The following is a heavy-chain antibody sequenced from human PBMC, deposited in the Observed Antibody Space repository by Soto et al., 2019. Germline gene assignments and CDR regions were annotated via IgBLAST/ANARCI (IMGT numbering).Heavy chain of an antibody. Sequence: QVQLVQSGAEVKKPGASVKVSCKASGYTFTNFGITWVRQAPGQGLEWMGWISAYNGNTNYAQNYQGRATMTTDTPSSTAYMQLRSLRSDDTAVYYCARGGTLIDYWGQGTLVTVSS. CDR3: ARGGTLIDY. D-gene: IGHD3-16*01. J-gene: IGHJ4*02. CDR1: GYTFTNFG. CDR2: ISAYNGNT. V-gene: IGHV1-18*01.